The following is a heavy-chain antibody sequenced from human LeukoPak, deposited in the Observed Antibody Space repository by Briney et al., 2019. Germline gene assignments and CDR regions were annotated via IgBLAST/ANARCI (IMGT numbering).Heavy chain of an antibody. V-gene: IGHV4-39*01. D-gene: IGHD2-2*01. CDR3: ARQGGYCSSTSCCYDHYYYYMDV. CDR1: GGSISSSSYY. Sequence: SETLSLTCTVSGGSISSSSYYWGWIRQPPGEGLEWIGSIYHSGSTYYNPSLKSRVTISVDTSKNQFSLKLSSVTAADTAVYYCARQGGYCSSTSCCYDHYYYYMDVWGKGTTVTVSS. J-gene: IGHJ6*03. CDR2: IYHSGST.